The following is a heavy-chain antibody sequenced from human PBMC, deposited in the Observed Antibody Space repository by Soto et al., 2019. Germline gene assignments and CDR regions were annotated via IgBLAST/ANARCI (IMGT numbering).Heavy chain of an antibody. V-gene: IGHV3-23*01. CDR3: ADYSSSWLDPLGY. CDR1: GFTFSSYA. Sequence: GGSLRLSCAAYGFTFSSYAMSWVRQAPGKGLEWVSAISGSGGSTYYADSVKGRFTISRDNSKNTLYLQMNSLRAEDTAVYYCADYSSSWLDPLGYWGQGTLVTVSS. CDR2: ISGSGGST. D-gene: IGHD6-13*01. J-gene: IGHJ4*02.